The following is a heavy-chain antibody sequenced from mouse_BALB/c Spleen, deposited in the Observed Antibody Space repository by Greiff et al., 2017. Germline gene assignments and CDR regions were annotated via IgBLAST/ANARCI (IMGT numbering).Heavy chain of an antibody. CDR3: TRRPPTVVATDYFDY. J-gene: IGHJ2*01. CDR2: IYPGNSDT. CDR1: GYTFTSYW. Sequence: VQLKESGTVLARPGASVKMSCKASGYTFTSYWMHWVKQRPGQGLEWIGAIYPGNSDTSYNQKFKGKAKLTAVTSTSTAYMELSSLTNEDSAVYYCTRRPPTVVATDYFDYWGQGTTLTVSA. V-gene: IGHV1-5*01. D-gene: IGHD1-1*01.